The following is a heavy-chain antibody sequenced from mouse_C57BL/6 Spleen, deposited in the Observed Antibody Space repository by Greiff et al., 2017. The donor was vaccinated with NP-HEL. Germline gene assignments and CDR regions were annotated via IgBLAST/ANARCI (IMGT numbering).Heavy chain of an antibody. V-gene: IGHV1-15*01. Sequence: QVHVKQSGAELVRPGASVTLSCKASGYTFTDYEMHWVKQTPVHGLEWIGAIDPETGGTAYNQKFKGKAILTADKSSSTAYMELRSLTSEDSAVYYCTRKLDYWGQGTSVTVSS. J-gene: IGHJ4*01. CDR2: IDPETGGT. CDR3: TRKLDY. CDR1: GYTFTDYE.